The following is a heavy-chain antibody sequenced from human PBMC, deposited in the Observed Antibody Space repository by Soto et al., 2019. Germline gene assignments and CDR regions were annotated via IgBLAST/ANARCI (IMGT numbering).Heavy chain of an antibody. CDR3: ARVRGRLLRFDP. CDR1: GGSISSGGYY. Sequence: SETLSLTCTVSGGSISSGGYYWSWIRQPPGKGLEWIGYIYYSGSTKYNPSLKSRVTISVDTSKNQFSLKLSSVTAADTAVYYCARVRGRLLRFDPWGQGTLVTVSS. D-gene: IGHD2-15*01. J-gene: IGHJ5*02. CDR2: IYYSGST. V-gene: IGHV4-30-4*08.